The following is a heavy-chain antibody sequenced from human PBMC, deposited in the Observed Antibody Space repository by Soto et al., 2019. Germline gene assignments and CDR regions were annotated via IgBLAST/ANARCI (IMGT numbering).Heavy chain of an antibody. CDR1: GFIADDYA. Sequence: EVPLVESGGGLVQPGRSLRLSCVASGFIADDYAMHWVRQAPGKGLEWVSGISSNSDTIDYADSVKGRFTISRDNAKNSLFLQMNSLRPEDTALYYCAKDMKWGGMTTIHYFDSWGQGTLVTVSS. V-gene: IGHV3-9*02. CDR3: AKDMKWGGMTTIHYFDS. CDR2: ISSNSDTI. J-gene: IGHJ4*02. D-gene: IGHD4-17*01.